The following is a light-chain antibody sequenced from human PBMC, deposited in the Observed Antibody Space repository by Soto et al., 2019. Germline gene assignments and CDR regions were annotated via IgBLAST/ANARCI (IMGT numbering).Light chain of an antibody. J-gene: IGKJ5*01. CDR3: QQYNKWPPIT. Sequence: EIVMTQSPAPLSVSPGERATLSCRASQSVSNNYLAWYQQKPGQAPRLLIYDTSTRATGIPARFSGSGSGTEFTLTISSLQSEDFAVYYCQQYNKWPPITFGQGTRLEIK. V-gene: IGKV3-15*01. CDR1: QSVSNN. CDR2: DTS.